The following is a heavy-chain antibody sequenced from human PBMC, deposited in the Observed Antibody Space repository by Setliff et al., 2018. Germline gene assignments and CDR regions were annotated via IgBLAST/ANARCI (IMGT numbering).Heavy chain of an antibody. CDR2: IHDSGNPT. Sequence: PGGSLRLSCAASGFTFSNYYMTWIRQAPGKGLEWISYIHDSGNPTYYADSVKGRFTVSRDNAKNSLYLQMTSLRASDTAIYYCARHLRVGMVAPFEHWGQGTQVTVSS. CDR1: GFTFSNYY. V-gene: IGHV3-11*01. CDR3: ARHLRVGMVAPFEH. J-gene: IGHJ4*02. D-gene: IGHD2-8*01.